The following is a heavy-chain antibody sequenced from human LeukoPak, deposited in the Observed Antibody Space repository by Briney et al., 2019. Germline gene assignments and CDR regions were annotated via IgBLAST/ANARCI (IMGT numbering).Heavy chain of an antibody. CDR3: AISSSPEIYYYYMDV. CDR1: GYTFTSYG. D-gene: IGHD6-6*01. J-gene: IGHJ6*03. CDR2: ISAYNDNT. V-gene: IGHV1-18*01. Sequence: ASVKVSCKASGYTFTSYGISWVRQAPGQGLEWMGWISAYNDNTNYAQKLQGRVTMTTDTSTSTAYMELRSLRSDDTAVYYCAISSSPEIYYYYMDVWGKGTTVTVSS.